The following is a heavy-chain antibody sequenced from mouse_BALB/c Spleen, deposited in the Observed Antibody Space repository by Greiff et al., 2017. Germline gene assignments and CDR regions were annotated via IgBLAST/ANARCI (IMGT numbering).Heavy chain of an antibody. CDR3: ARVGYGSRGY. J-gene: IGHJ2*01. V-gene: IGHV5-6-5*01. Sequence: EVQVVESGGGLVKPGGSLKLSCAASGFTFSSYAMSWVRQTPEKRLEWVASISSGGSTYYPDSVKGRFTISRDNARNILYLQMSSLRSEDTAMYYCARVGYGSRGYWGQGTTLTVSS. CDR1: GFTFSSYA. D-gene: IGHD1-1*01. CDR2: ISSGGST.